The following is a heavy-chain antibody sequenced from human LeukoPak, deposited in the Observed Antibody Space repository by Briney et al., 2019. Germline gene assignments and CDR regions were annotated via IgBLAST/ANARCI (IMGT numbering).Heavy chain of an antibody. V-gene: IGHV3-11*04. CDR3: ASGKTKPVVVPAAD. D-gene: IGHD2-2*01. CDR2: ISSSGSTI. J-gene: IGHJ4*02. CDR1: GFTFSDYY. Sequence: PGGSLRLSFAASGFTFSDYYMSWIRQAPGKGLEWVSYISSSGSTIYYADSVKGRFTISRDNAKNSLYLQMNSLRAEDTAVYYCASGKTKPVVVPAADWGQGTLVTVSS.